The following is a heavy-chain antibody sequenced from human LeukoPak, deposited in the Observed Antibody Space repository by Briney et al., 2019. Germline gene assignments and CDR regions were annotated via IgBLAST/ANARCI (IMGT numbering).Heavy chain of an antibody. CDR3: VKDGGYSGYEAFGY. Sequence: GGSLRLSCAASGLTFSSYAMSWVRQAPGKGLEYVSAISSNGGSTYYADSVKGRFTISRDNSKNTLYLQMSSLRAEDTAVYYCVKDGGYSGYEAFGYWGQGTLVTVSS. J-gene: IGHJ4*02. CDR1: GLTFSSYA. CDR2: ISSNGGST. V-gene: IGHV3-64D*06. D-gene: IGHD5-12*01.